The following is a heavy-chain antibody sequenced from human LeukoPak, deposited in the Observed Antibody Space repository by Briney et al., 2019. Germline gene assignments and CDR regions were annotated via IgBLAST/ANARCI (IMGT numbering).Heavy chain of an antibody. CDR3: AKGGSSWSYYFDY. J-gene: IGHJ4*02. V-gene: IGHV3-23*01. Sequence: GGSLRLSCEASGFAFSFFAMTWVRQTPGKGLEWVSAISASAGTTYYADSVKGRFTISRDNSKSTLYLQMNSLRVDDTALYYCAKGGSSWSYYFDYWGQGTLVTVSS. CDR2: ISASAGTT. D-gene: IGHD6-13*01. CDR1: GFAFSFFA.